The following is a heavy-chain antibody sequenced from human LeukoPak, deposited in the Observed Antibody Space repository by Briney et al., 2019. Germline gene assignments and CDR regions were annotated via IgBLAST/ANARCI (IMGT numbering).Heavy chain of an antibody. J-gene: IGHJ4*02. CDR2: MNPNSGNT. CDR1: GYTFTSYD. V-gene: IGHV1-8*03. D-gene: IGHD6-19*01. Sequence: ASVKVSCKASGYTFTSYDINWVRQATGQGPEWMGWMNPNSGNTGYAQKFQGRVTITRNTSISTAYMELSSLRSEDTAVYYCARDSSYSSGWWSFDYWGQGILVTVSS. CDR3: ARDSSYSSGWWSFDY.